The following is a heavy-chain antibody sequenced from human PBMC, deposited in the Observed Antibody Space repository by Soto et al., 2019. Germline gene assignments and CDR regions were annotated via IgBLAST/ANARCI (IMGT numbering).Heavy chain of an antibody. D-gene: IGHD5-12*01. J-gene: IGHJ5*02. CDR3: ARDSTHSGYQLNNWFDP. CDR2: IIPIFGTA. CDR1: GGTFSSYA. Sequence: ASVKVSCKASGGTFSSYAISWVRQAPGQGLEWMGGIIPIFGTANYAQKFQGRVTITADESTSTAYMELGSLRSEDTAVYYCARDSTHSGYQLNNWFDPWGQGTLVTVSS. V-gene: IGHV1-69*13.